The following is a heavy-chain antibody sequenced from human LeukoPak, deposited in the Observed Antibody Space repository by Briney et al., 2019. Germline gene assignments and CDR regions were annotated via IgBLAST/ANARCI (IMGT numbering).Heavy chain of an antibody. CDR3: ARAQLPSDRYYYYYYMDV. CDR2: IYPGDSDT. V-gene: IGHV5-51*03. CDR1: GYSFTSYW. D-gene: IGHD5-24*01. J-gene: IGHJ6*03. Sequence: PGESLKISCKGSGYSFTSYWIGWVRQMPGKGLEWMGIIYPGDSDTRYSPSFQGQATISADKSISTAYLQWSSLKASDTAMYYCARAQLPSDRYYYYYYMDVWGKGTTVTVSS.